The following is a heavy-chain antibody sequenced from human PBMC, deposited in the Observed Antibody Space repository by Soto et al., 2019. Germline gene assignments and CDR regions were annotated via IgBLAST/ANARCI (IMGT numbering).Heavy chain of an antibody. J-gene: IGHJ3*02. CDR2: IYHSGNT. Sequence: SQTLSLTCAVSGGSISNRGYSWSWIRQPPGKGLEWIGYIYHSGNTNYNPSLKSRVTISVDKSKNQFSLKLSSVTAADTAVYYCARRRITMIVVVFDAFDIWGQGTMVTVSS. CDR1: GGSISNRGYS. V-gene: IGHV4-30-2*01. D-gene: IGHD3-22*01. CDR3: ARRRITMIVVVFDAFDI.